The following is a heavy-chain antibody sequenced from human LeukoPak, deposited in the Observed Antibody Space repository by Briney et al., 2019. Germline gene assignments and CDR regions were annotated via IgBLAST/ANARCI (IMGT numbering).Heavy chain of an antibody. CDR1: GASISSAGYS. CDR2: IYYSGST. D-gene: IGHD6-6*01. Sequence: RTSETLSLTCAVSGASISSAGYSWSWIRQPPGKGLEWIGYIYYSGSTYYNPSPKSRVTISVDKSKNQFSLRLRSVTAADTAVYYCARHWGSLAARQTWFDPWGQGTLVTVSS. V-gene: IGHV4-30-2*01. CDR3: ARHWGSLAARQTWFDP. J-gene: IGHJ5*02.